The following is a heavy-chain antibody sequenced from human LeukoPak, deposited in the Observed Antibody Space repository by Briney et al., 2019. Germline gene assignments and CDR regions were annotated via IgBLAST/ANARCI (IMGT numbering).Heavy chain of an antibody. V-gene: IGHV4-39*01. CDR3: ARQDTAMVT. CDR2: IYYSGST. CDR1: GGSISSSSYY. J-gene: IGHJ5*02. Sequence: PSETLSLTCTVSGGSISSSSYYWGSIRQPPGKGLEWIGSIYYSGSTYYNPSLKSRVTISVDTSKNQFSLKLSSVTAAVTAVYYCARQDTAMVTWGQGALVTVSS. D-gene: IGHD5-18*01.